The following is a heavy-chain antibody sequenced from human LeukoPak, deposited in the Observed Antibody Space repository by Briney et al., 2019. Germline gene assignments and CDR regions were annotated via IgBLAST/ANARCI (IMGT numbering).Heavy chain of an antibody. CDR3: ARDAGYCTGGSCWYFDH. CDR1: GYTFTDYY. Sequence: GASVKVSCKASGYTFTDYYMHWVRQAPGQGLEWMGWINLNSGGTNFAQRFQGRVTMTRDTSISTAYMDLSRLISDDTAVYSCARDAGYCTGGSCWYFDHWGQGTLVTVSS. CDR2: INLNSGGT. J-gene: IGHJ4*02. D-gene: IGHD2-15*01. V-gene: IGHV1-2*02.